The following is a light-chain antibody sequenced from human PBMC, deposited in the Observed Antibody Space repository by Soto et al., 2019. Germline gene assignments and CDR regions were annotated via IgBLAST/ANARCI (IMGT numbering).Light chain of an antibody. V-gene: IGLV2-8*01. Sequence: QSFLTQPPSASGSPVQSVTISCTGTKNDICLYDFFSWYQHHPGKAPRLIIYEVVQRPSGVPDRFSGSKSGNTASLTFSGLQAADEADYFCKSYAGSXTYVVGRGTKVXV. CDR2: EVV. J-gene: IGLJ1*01. CDR1: KNDICLYDF. CDR3: KSYAGSXTYV.